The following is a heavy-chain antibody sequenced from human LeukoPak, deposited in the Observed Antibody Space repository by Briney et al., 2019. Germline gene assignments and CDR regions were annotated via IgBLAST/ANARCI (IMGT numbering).Heavy chain of an antibody. J-gene: IGHJ4*02. Sequence: SETLSFTCTVSLGSIRSYDYHWTLIRQPPGKGLEWIGSIYYSGGTYYNPSLKSRVTISVDLSKNQFSMKMNDVTAADTAVYYCARHGVSGYYYVDYCGQGTLVTVSS. CDR2: IYYSGGT. CDR3: ARHGVSGYYYVDY. V-gene: IGHV4-39*01. CDR1: LGSIRSYDYH. D-gene: IGHD6-25*01.